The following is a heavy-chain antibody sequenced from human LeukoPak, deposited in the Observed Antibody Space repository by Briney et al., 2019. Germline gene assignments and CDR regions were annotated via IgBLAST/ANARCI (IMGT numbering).Heavy chain of an antibody. CDR1: GYTFTGYY. V-gene: IGHV1-2*02. CDR2: INPNSGGT. J-gene: IGHJ6*03. D-gene: IGHD1-26*01. CDR3: ARGGSGSYFYYYYYMDV. Sequence: SVKVSCKASGYTFTGYYMHWVRQAPGQGLEWMGWINPNSGGTNYAQKFQGRVTMTRDTSISTAYMELSRLRSDDTAVYYCARGGSGSYFYYYYYMDVWGKGTTVTVSS.